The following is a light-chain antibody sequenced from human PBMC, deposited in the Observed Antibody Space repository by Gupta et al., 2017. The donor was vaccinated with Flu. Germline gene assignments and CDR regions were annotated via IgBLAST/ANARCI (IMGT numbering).Light chain of an antibody. CDR1: CSNVGNNY. CDR3: GAWDNSLSGRV. CDR2: DDN. V-gene: IGLV1-51*02. J-gene: IGLJ3*02. Sequence: KVTISCSGSCSNVGNNYVYWYQQLPGTAPKLLIYDDNQRPSGIPDRFSGSKSDTSATLGITGLQSGDEADYYCGAWDNSLSGRVLGGGTKLTVL.